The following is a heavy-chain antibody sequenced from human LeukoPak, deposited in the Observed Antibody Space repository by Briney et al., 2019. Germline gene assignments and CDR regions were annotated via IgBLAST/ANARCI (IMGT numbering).Heavy chain of an antibody. J-gene: IGHJ3*02. CDR3: ARCLLPGHYYYDSSGHDAFDI. Sequence: ASVKVSCKASGYTFTSYGISWVRQAPGQGLEWMGWISAYNGNTNYAQKLQGRVTMTTDTSTSTAYMELRSLRSDDTALYYCARCLLPGHYYYDSSGHDAFDIWGQGTMVTVSS. V-gene: IGHV1-18*01. D-gene: IGHD3-22*01. CDR2: ISAYNGNT. CDR1: GYTFTSYG.